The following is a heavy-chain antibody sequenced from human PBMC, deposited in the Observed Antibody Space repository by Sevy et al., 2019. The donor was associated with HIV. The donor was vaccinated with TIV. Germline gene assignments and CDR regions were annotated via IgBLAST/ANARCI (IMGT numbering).Heavy chain of an antibody. Sequence: GGSLRLSCAASGFTFSSYSMNWVRQAPGKGLEWVSSISSSSSYIYYADSVKGRFTISRDNAKNSLYLQMNSLRAEDTAVYYCARDRAGFHGMDVWGQGTTVTVSS. V-gene: IGHV3-21*01. CDR1: GFTFSSYS. CDR3: ARDRAGFHGMDV. J-gene: IGHJ6*02. CDR2: ISSSSSYI.